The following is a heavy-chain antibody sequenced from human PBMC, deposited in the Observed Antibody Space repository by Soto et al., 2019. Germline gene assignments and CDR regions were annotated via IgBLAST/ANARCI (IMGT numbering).Heavy chain of an antibody. CDR2: IYSDGST. Sequence: GGSLRLSCAASGFTVSSNYMSWVRQAPGKGLEWVSLIYSDGSTYYADSVKGRFTISRDNSKNTVYLQMSSLKDEDTAVYYCARAYSSSSLDYWGQRTLVTV. CDR3: ARAYSSSSLDY. D-gene: IGHD6-6*01. V-gene: IGHV3-53*01. J-gene: IGHJ4*02. CDR1: GFTVSSNY.